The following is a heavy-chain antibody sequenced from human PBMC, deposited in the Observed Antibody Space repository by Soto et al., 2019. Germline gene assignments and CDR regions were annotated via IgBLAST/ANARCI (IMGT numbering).Heavy chain of an antibody. D-gene: IGHD1-26*01. CDR2: IYHSGST. CDR3: AGGTYYFDY. V-gene: IGHV4-30-2*01. CDR1: GGSISSGGYS. Sequence: SSETLSLTCAVSGGSISSGGYSWSWIRQPPGKGLEWIGYIYHSGSTYYNPSLKSRVTISVDRSKNTLYLQMNSLRAEDTAVYYCAGGTYYFDYCGQGTLVTVSS. J-gene: IGHJ4*02.